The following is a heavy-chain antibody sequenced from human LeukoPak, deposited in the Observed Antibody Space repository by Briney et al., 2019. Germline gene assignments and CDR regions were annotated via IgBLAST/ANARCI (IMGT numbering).Heavy chain of an antibody. CDR2: INQSGST. J-gene: IGHJ6*03. CDR1: GGSFSGYY. V-gene: IGHV4-34*01. Sequence: SETLSLTCAVYGGSFSGYYWSWIRQPPGKGLEWIAEINQSGSTNYNPSLKSRVTISIDTSKNQFSLKLSSVTAADTAVYYCARLYSSSSRVPYMDVWGKGTTVTVSS. CDR3: ARLYSSSSRVPYMDV. D-gene: IGHD6-6*01.